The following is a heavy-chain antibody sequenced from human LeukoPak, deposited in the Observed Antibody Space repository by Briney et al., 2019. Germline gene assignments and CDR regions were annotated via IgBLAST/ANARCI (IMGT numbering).Heavy chain of an antibody. CDR3: VRSSASSGPNCFDP. CDR2: ISSDGDST. CDR1: GFTFSTYA. D-gene: IGHD3-10*01. J-gene: IGHJ5*02. V-gene: IGHV3-64D*09. Sequence: QPGGSLRLSCSVSGFTFSTYAMHWVRQAPGKGLEYVSAISSDGDSTYNADSVKGRFTISRDNSKNTLYLQMSSLRTEDTAVYYCVRSSASSGPNCFDPWGQGTLVTVSS.